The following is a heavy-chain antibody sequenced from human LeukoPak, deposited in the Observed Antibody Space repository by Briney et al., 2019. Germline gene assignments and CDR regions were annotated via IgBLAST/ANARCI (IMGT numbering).Heavy chain of an antibody. D-gene: IGHD2-2*01. V-gene: IGHV3-48*01. J-gene: IGHJ1*01. CDR3: ASPIVVIPAASFQH. CDR1: GFTFSSYS. Sequence: GGSLRLSCAASGFTFSSYSMNWVRQAPGKGLEWVSYISSSSSTIYYADSVKGRFTISRDNAKNSLYLQMNSLRAEDTAVYYCASPIVVIPAASFQHWGQGTLVTVSS. CDR2: ISSSSSTI.